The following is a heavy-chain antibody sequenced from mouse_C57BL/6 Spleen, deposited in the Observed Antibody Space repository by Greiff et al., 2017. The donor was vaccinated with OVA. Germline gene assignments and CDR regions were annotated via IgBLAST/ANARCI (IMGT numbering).Heavy chain of an antibody. V-gene: IGHV1-53*01. CDR2: INPSNGGT. D-gene: IGHD1-1*01. J-gene: IGHJ2*01. CDR3: EREDYYGSTYFDY. Sequence: VQLQQPGTELVKPGASVKLSCKASGYTFTSYWMHWVKQRPGQGLEWIGNINPSNGGTNYNEKFKSKATLTVDKSSSTAYKQLSSLTSEDSAVYYCEREDYYGSTYFDYWGQGTTLTVSS. CDR1: GYTFTSYW.